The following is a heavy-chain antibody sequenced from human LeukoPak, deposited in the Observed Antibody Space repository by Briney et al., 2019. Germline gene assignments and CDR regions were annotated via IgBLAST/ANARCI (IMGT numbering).Heavy chain of an antibody. CDR3: AREAAAYQD. V-gene: IGHV1-2*06. Sequence: GASVKVSCKASGYTFTGHYMHWVRQAPGQGLEWMGRINPNTGGANYAQKFQGRVTMTRDTSITTAYMELGRLTSDDTAVYYCAREAAAYQDWGQGTLVTVSS. CDR2: INPNTGGA. J-gene: IGHJ4*02. D-gene: IGHD6-13*01. CDR1: GYTFTGHY.